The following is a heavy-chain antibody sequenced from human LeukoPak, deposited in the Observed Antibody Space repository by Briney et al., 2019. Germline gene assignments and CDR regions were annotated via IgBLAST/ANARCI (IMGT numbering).Heavy chain of an antibody. D-gene: IGHD1-26*01. CDR2: FDPEDGEI. V-gene: IGHV1-24*01. CDR1: EYTLTELS. CDR3: AADRGDYSGSYWTAFDI. Sequence: ASVKVSCKVSEYTLTELSMHWVRQAPGKGLEWLGGFDPEDGEIIYARKFQGRVTMSDDTSPDTAYMELGSLRSDDTAVYYCAADRGDYSGSYWTAFDIWGQGTMVTVSS. J-gene: IGHJ3*02.